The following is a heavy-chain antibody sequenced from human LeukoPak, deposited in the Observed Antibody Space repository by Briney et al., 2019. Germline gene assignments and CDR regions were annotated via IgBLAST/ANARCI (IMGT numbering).Heavy chain of an antibody. Sequence: GSLRLSCAASGFTFSSYWMSWVRQAPGKGLEWVANIKQDGSEKYYVDSVKGRFTISRDNAKNSLYLQMNSLRAEDTAVYYCARGGRYCSGGSCYSGNWFDPWGQGTLVTVSS. CDR3: ARGGRYCSGGSCYSGNWFDP. CDR1: GFTFSSYW. CDR2: IKQDGSEK. V-gene: IGHV3-7*03. J-gene: IGHJ5*02. D-gene: IGHD2-15*01.